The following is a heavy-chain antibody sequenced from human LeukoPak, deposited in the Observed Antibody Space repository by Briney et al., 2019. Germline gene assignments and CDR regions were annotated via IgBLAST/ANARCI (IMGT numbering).Heavy chain of an antibody. J-gene: IGHJ5*02. CDR3: ARAYSSSWYFNWFDP. V-gene: IGHV4-39*07. D-gene: IGHD6-13*01. CDR1: GASISDNNYY. CDR2: IYYTGSTYYNPSLGGST. Sequence: SETLSLTRPVSGASISDNNYYWGWIRQPPGKGLEWIGDIYYTGSTYYNPSLGGSTYYNPSLKSRVTISVDTSKNQFSLKLSSVTAADTAVYFCARAYSSSWYFNWFDPWGQGTLVTVSS.